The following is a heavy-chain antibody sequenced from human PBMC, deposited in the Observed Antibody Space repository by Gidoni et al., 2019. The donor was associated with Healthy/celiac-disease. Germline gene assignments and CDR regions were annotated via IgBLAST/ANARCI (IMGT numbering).Heavy chain of an antibody. CDR2: IYYSGST. D-gene: IGHD2-21*02. V-gene: IGHV4-61*01. Sequence: LVKPSETLSLTCTVAGGSVSSGSYYWSWIRQHPGKGLEWIGYIYYSGSTNYNPSLKSRVTIPVDTSKNQFSLHLSSVTAAATAVYYCSRFDVVSAIFDYWGQGTLVTVSS. CDR3: SRFDVVSAIFDY. J-gene: IGHJ4*02. CDR1: GGSVSSGSYY.